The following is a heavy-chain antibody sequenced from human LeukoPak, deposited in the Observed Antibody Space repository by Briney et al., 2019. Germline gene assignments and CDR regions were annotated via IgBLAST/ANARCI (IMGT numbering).Heavy chain of an antibody. CDR2: INPNSGGT. J-gene: IGHJ3*02. CDR1: GYTFTSYS. V-gene: IGHV1-2*02. CDR3: AGETYSGSYYVAFDI. Sequence: AASVKVSCKAPGYTFTSYSITWVRQAPGQGLEWMGWINPNSGGTNYAQKFQGRVTMTRDTSISTAYMELSRLRSDDTAVYYCAGETYSGSYYVAFDIWGQGTMVTVSS. D-gene: IGHD1-26*01.